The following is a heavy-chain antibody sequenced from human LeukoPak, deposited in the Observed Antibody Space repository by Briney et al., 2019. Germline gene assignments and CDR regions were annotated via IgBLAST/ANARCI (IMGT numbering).Heavy chain of an antibody. J-gene: IGHJ6*02. D-gene: IGHD2-15*01. CDR1: GFTFGKYW. V-gene: IGHV3-7*01. CDR2: IKLDGSEK. Sequence: PGGSLRLSCVASGFTFGKYWMSWVRQAPGKGLEWVANIKLDGSEKNYVDSVKGRFTISRDNTKNSLYLQMNSLRAEDTAVYYCARLGYCSGGSCYENEYYYYYGMDVWGQGTTVTVSS. CDR3: ARLGYCSGGSCYENEYYYYYGMDV.